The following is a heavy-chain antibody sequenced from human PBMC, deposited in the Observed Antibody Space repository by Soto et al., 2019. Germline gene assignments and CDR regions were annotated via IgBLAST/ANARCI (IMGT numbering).Heavy chain of an antibody. CDR2: IIPIFGTA. CDR3: ARNGDQLLYGYYGMDV. CDR1: GGTFSSYA. D-gene: IGHD2-2*02. J-gene: IGHJ6*02. Sequence: QVQLVQSGAEVKKPGSSVKVSCKASGGTFSSYAISWVRQAPGQGLEWVGGIIPIFGTANYAQKFQGRVTITADESTSTAYMELSSLRSEDTAVYYCARNGDQLLYGYYGMDVWGQGTTVTVSS. V-gene: IGHV1-69*01.